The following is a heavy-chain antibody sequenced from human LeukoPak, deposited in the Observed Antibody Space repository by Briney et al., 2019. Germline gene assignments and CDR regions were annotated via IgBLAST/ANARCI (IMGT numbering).Heavy chain of an antibody. D-gene: IGHD4-17*01. V-gene: IGHV4-59*01. CDR2: IYNHGTA. J-gene: IGHJ5*02. CDR1: GASIRSYY. Sequence: PSETLSLTCTVSGASIRSYYWSWIRQPPGKGLEYIGYIYNHGTANYNPSLKSRVTISIDTSKNQFSLKLNSGTAADTAVYYCARARCFDPWGQGILVTVSS. CDR3: ARARCFDP.